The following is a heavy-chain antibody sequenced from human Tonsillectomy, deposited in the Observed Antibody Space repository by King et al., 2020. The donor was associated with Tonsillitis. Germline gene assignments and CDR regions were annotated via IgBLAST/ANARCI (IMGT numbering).Heavy chain of an antibody. Sequence: VQLQQWGAGLLKPSETLSLTCAVYGGSFSGYYWSWIRQPPGKGLEWIGEINHSGSTNYNPSLKSRVTISVDTSKNQFSLKLSSVTAADTAVYYCARSPATTVTTRTKGSIYYYYYYYMDVWGKGTTVTVSS. D-gene: IGHD4-17*01. J-gene: IGHJ6*03. V-gene: IGHV4-34*01. CDR3: ARSPATTVTTRTKGSIYYYYYYYMDV. CDR2: INHSGST. CDR1: GGSFSGYY.